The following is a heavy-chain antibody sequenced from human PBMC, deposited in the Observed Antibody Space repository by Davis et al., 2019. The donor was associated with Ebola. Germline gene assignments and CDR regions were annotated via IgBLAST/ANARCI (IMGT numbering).Heavy chain of an antibody. CDR3: ARLVAQYDSDAYAYFDF. CDR1: GASITSYY. CDR2: LHYSGST. D-gene: IGHD3-16*01. J-gene: IGHJ4*02. V-gene: IGHV4-59*01. Sequence: MPSETLSLTCTVSGASITSYYWSWIRQPPGKGLEYIGSLHYSGSTNYNPSLKTRVTISTDASNKQFSLKLHSVTAADTAVYYCARLVAQYDSDAYAYFDFWGQGIQVIVSS.